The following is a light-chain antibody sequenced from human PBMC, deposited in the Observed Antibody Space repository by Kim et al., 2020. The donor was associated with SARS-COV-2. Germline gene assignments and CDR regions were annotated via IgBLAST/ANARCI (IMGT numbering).Light chain of an antibody. CDR1: SSNIGKNT. CDR2: AYD. J-gene: IGLJ3*02. Sequence: QSVVTQPPSAYATPGQRVTISCSGSSSNIGKNTVNWFQQFPGTAPKLLISAYDQRPSGIPDRFSGSKSGTSASLVISGLQSEDEADYYCAVWDDILSSPVFGGGTQLTVL. V-gene: IGLV1-44*01. CDR3: AVWDDILSSPV.